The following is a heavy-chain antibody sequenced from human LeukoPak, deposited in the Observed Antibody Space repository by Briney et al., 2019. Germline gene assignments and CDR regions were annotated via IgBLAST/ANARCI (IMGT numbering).Heavy chain of an antibody. D-gene: IGHD3-10*01. V-gene: IGHV4-4*07. J-gene: IGHJ6*02. CDR3: ARHIITMVRGVIIYYYYGMDV. CDR2: IYTGGST. CDR1: GGSIRSYY. Sequence: SETLSLTCTVSGGSIRSYYWSWIRKPAGKGLEWIGRIYTGGSTNYNPSLKSRVTMSVGTSKNQFSLKLSSVTAADTAVYYCARHIITMVRGVIIYYYYGMDVWGQGTTVTVSS.